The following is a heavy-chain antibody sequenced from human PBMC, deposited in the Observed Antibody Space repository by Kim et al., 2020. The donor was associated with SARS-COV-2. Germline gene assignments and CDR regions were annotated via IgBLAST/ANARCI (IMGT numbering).Heavy chain of an antibody. J-gene: IGHJ6*02. CDR2: IIPIFGTA. Sequence: SVKVSCKASGGTFSSYAISWVRQAPGQGLEWMGGIIPIFGTANYAQKFQGRVTITADESTSTAYMELSSLRSEDTAVYYCARPNYYGSGKNYYYYGMDVRGQGTTVTVSS. D-gene: IGHD3-10*01. CDR3: ARPNYYGSGKNYYYYGMDV. V-gene: IGHV1-69*13. CDR1: GGTFSSYA.